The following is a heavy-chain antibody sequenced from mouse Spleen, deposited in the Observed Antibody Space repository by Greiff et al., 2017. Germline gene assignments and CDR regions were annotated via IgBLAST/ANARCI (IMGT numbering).Heavy chain of an antibody. D-gene: IGHD2-4*01. CDR1: GYTFTSYW. CDR3: AYDYDRRDYAMDY. V-gene: IGHV1-72*01. J-gene: IGHJ4*01. CDR2: IDPNSGGT. Sequence: QVQLKQPGAELVKPGASVKLSCKASGYTFTSYWMHWVKQRPGRGLEWIGRIDPNSGGTKYNEKFKSKATLTVDKPSSTAYMQLSSLTSEDSAVYYCAYDYDRRDYAMDYWGQGTSVTVSS.